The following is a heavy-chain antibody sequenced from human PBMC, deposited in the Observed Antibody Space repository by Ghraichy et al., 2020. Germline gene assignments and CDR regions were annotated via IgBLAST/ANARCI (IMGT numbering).Heavy chain of an antibody. CDR3: TSGTGWYAGAYFDS. CDR2: ITSSSRSI. CDR1: GFTFSSYN. D-gene: IGHD6-19*01. J-gene: IGHJ4*02. Sequence: GGSLRLSCVGSGFTFSSYNMNWVRQSPGKGLEWISYITSSSRSIFYADSVKGRFTISRDNAKNSLSLQMNSLRDEDTAVYYCTSGTGWYAGAYFDSWGQGTLVTVSS. V-gene: IGHV3-48*02.